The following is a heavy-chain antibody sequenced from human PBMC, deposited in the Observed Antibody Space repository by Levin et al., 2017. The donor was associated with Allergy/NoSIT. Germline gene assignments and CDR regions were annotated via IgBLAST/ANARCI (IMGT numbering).Heavy chain of an antibody. CDR2: IYYSGST. V-gene: IGHV4-59*01. CDR3: AGYGDWHDAFDI. Sequence: KPSETLSLTCTVSGGSISSYYWSWIRQPPGKGLEWIGYIYYSGSTNYNPSLKSRVTISVDTSKNQFSLKLSSVTAADTAVYYCAGYGDWHDAFDIWGQGTMVTVSS. D-gene: IGHD4-17*01. CDR1: GGSISSYY. J-gene: IGHJ3*02.